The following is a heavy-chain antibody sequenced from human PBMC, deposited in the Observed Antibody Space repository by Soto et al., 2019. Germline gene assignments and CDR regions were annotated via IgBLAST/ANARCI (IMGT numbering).Heavy chain of an antibody. J-gene: IGHJ5*02. CDR2: VYYTGTT. Sequence: QVQLQESGPGLVKPSETLSLTCTVSGGFVRSASYFWSWIRQPPGKEMEFIAYVYYTGTTKYSPSLKSRASISLDTSKNQLSLNLSSVTTADTAIYYCARMRFGEGPYWFDPWGQGILVTVS. CDR3: ARMRFGEGPYWFDP. D-gene: IGHD3-3*01. V-gene: IGHV4-61*01. CDR1: GGFVRSASYF.